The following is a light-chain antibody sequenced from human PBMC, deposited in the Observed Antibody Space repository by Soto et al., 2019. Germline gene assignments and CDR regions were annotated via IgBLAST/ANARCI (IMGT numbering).Light chain of an antibody. V-gene: IGKV3D-15*01. Sequence: EIVLTQSPATLSVSPGERAALSCMASHSVSNNLAWYQQKPGQPPRLLIFGASTRATGIPARFSGSGSEAEFALTISTLQYEDFAVYYCQQYSVWPLTFGGGTKVDIK. CDR3: QQYSVWPLT. J-gene: IGKJ4*01. CDR1: HSVSNN. CDR2: GAS.